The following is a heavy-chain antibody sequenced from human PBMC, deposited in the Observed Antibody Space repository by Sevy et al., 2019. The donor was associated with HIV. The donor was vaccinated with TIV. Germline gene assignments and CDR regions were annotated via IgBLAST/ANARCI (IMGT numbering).Heavy chain of an antibody. CDR1: GFTVSSNY. CDR3: ARDRIVPAAAYPPTTLNYYYYYGMDV. V-gene: IGHV3-53*01. J-gene: IGHJ6*02. CDR2: IYSGGST. D-gene: IGHD2-2*01. Sequence: GGSLRLSCAASGFTVSSNYMSWVRQAPGKGLEWVSVIYSGGSTYYADSVKGRFTISRDNSKNTLYLQMNSLRAEDTAVYYCARDRIVPAAAYPPTTLNYYYYYGMDVWDQGTTVTVSS.